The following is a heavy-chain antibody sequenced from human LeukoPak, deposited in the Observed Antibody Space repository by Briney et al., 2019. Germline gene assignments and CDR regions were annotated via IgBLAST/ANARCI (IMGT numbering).Heavy chain of an antibody. CDR1: GGSITNYY. J-gene: IGHJ5*02. CDR2: IYYRGNT. D-gene: IGHD3-10*02. Sequence: SETLSLTCTVSGGSITNYYWSWIRQTPGKGLEWIGNIYYRGNTNCNPSLESRVTMSVDTSKNQFSLKLDSVTAADTAVYYCARDARSDVGDGWFDPWGQGTLVTVSS. V-gene: IGHV4-59*01. CDR3: ARDARSDVGDGWFDP.